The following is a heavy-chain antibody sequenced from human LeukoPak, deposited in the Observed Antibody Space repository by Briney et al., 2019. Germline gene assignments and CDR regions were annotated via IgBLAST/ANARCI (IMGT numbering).Heavy chain of an antibody. CDR3: ARLSRGHTHGLDI. J-gene: IGHJ6*02. D-gene: IGHD5-18*01. CDR1: GGSFRDHY. CDR2: IHHSGST. V-gene: IGHV4-34*01. Sequence: PSETLSLRCVVSGGSFRDHYWTWTRQPPGKGLEWIGAIHHSGSTNYNPSLESRVTMSVDTSRSRFSLMLDSVSAADTGMYYCARLSRGHTHGLDIWGQGTSVTVFS.